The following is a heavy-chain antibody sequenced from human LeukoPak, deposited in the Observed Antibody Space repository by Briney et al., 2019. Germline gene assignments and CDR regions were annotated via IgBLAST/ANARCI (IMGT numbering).Heavy chain of an antibody. CDR2: IWYDGSNK. J-gene: IGHJ4*02. V-gene: IGHV3-33*01. Sequence: PGGSLRLSCAASGFTFSNYGMHWVRQAPGKGLEWVALIWYDGSNKYYADSVQGRFIISRDNSKNTLYLQMNGLRAEDTAVYYCAREMGLNIVATFGYWGQGTLVTVSS. D-gene: IGHD5-12*01. CDR1: GFTFSNYG. CDR3: AREMGLNIVATFGY.